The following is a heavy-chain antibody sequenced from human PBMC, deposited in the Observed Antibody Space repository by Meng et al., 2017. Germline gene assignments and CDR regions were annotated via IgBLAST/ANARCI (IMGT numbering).Heavy chain of an antibody. CDR1: GFTFSSYS. D-gene: IGHD6-19*01. Sequence: VQLMVFGGGLVKPGRYLILSCASSGFTFSSYSMNWVRQAPGKWLEWVYFISSSSSYIYYADSVKGRFTISRDNAKNSLYLQMNSLRAEDTAVYYCARESHSSGWTYWGQGTLVTVSS. CDR2: ISSSSSYI. CDR3: ARESHSSGWTY. V-gene: IGHV3-21*01. J-gene: IGHJ4*02.